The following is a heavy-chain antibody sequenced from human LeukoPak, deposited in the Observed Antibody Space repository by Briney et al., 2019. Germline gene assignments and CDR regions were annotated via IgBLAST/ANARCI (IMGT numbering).Heavy chain of an antibody. Sequence: ASVKVSCKASRYTFTGYYMHWVRQAPGQGLEWMGWINPNSGGTNYAQKFQGRVTMTRDTSISTAYMELSRLRSDDAAVYYCARSPGLGPNKDPWGQGTLVTVSS. CDR2: INPNSGGT. CDR3: ARSPGLGPNKDP. CDR1: RYTFTGYY. D-gene: IGHD1/OR15-1a*01. V-gene: IGHV1-2*02. J-gene: IGHJ5*02.